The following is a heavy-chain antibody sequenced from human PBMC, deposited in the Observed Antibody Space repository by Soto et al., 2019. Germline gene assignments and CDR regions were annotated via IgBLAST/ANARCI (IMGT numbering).Heavy chain of an antibody. Sequence: XSVKVSCKASGYTFSYCRMHWVRQAPGQGLEWMGIINPSGGATTYAQKFQGRVTMTRDTSTSTVYMDLSSLTSEDTAVYYCARDGPHRWIDYWGQGTLVTVSS. CDR3: ARDGPHRWIDY. J-gene: IGHJ4*02. CDR1: GYTFSYCR. V-gene: IGHV1-46*01. CDR2: INPSGGAT.